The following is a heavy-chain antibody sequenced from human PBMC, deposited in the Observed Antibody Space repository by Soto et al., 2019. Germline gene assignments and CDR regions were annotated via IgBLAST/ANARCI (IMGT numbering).Heavy chain of an antibody. CDR3: ATVPQWVLRYHDWFFDY. D-gene: IGHD3-9*01. CDR2: ISGIGDIT. J-gene: IGHJ4*02. CDR1: VFSFSNSA. V-gene: IGHV3-23*01. Sequence: EVQLLESGGGLVQPGGSLRLSCAVSVFSFSNSAMTWVRQAPGKGLEWVSGISGIGDITYNTDSVKGRFAISRDTSKNVFYLQMRSLRSEDTAVYYCATVPQWVLRYHDWFFDYWGQGTLVTVSS.